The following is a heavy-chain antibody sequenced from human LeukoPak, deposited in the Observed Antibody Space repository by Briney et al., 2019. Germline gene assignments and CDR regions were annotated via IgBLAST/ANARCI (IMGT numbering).Heavy chain of an antibody. Sequence: KPSETLSLTCTVSGGSISSYYWSWIRQPPGKGLEWIGYIYYSGSTNYNPSLKSRVTISVDTSKNQFSLKLSSVTAADTAVYYCARRSQLAAEDFDYWGQGTLVTVSS. CDR1: GGSISSYY. CDR3: ARRSQLAAEDFDY. CDR2: IYYSGST. D-gene: IGHD6-13*01. J-gene: IGHJ4*02. V-gene: IGHV4-59*08.